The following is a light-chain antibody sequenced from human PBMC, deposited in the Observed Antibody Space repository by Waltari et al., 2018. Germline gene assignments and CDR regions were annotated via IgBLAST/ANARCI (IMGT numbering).Light chain of an antibody. V-gene: IGLV2-8*01. CDR3: TSYAGSNNLV. J-gene: IGLJ3*02. Sequence: QSALTQPPSASGSPGQSVTIACTGTRSYVGGYNYVSWYQQHPGTAPNLRIYEVSKRPSGVPDRFSGSKSGNTASLTVSGLQAEDEADYYCTSYAGSNNLVFGGGTKLTVL. CDR1: RSYVGGYNY. CDR2: EVS.